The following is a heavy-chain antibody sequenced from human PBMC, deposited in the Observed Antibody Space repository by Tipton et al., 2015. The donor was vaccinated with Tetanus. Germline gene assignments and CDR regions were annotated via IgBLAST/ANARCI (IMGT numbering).Heavy chain of an antibody. CDR2: IYYSGGT. V-gene: IGHV4-61*08. CDR3: ARIGWLQQNKPAFDI. CDR1: GDSINSGDYY. Sequence: LRLSCSVSGDSINSGDYYWSWIRQPPGKELEWIGYIYYSGGTNYNPSLKSRVTISVDTSKNQFSLKLSSVTAADTAVYYCARIGWLQQNKPAFDIWGQGTVVTVSS. J-gene: IGHJ3*02. D-gene: IGHD6-19*01.